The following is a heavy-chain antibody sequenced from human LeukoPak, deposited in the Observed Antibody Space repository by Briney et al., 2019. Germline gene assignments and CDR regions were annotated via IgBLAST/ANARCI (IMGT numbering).Heavy chain of an antibody. CDR1: GFTFGDYA. CDR2: IRSKAYGGTT. D-gene: IGHD3-22*01. CDR3: TSWYYYDSSGQDY. J-gene: IGHJ4*02. V-gene: IGHV3-49*04. Sequence: HSGGSLRLSCTASGFTFGDYAMSWVRQAPGKGLEWVGFIRSKAYGGTTEYAASVKGRFTISRDDSKSIADLQMNSLKTEDTAVYYCTSWYYYDSSGQDYWGQGTLVTVSS.